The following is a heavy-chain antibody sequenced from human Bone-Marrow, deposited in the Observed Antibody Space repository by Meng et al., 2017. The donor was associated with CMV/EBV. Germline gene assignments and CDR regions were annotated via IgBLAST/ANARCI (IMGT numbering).Heavy chain of an antibody. D-gene: IGHD3-10*01. Sequence: GGSLRLSCAASGFTFSSYWMSWVRRAPGKGLEWVANIKQDGSEKYYVDSVKGRFTISRDNAKNSLYLQMNSLRAEDTAVYYCARAPRVRGVTSGMDVWGQGTTVTVSS. CDR1: GFTFSSYW. J-gene: IGHJ6*02. V-gene: IGHV3-7*01. CDR2: IKQDGSEK. CDR3: ARAPRVRGVTSGMDV.